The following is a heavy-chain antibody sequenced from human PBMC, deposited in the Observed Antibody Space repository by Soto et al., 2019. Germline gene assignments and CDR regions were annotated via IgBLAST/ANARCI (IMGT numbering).Heavy chain of an antibody. CDR2: ISSSSSTI. CDR1: GFTFSSYS. D-gene: IGHD4-17*01. V-gene: IGHV3-48*02. J-gene: IGHJ6*02. CDR3: AREEDYGDYYYYYGMDV. Sequence: EVQLVESGGGLVQPGGSLRLSCAASGFTFSSYSMNWVRQAPGKGLEWVSYISSSSSTIYYADSVKGRFTISRDNAKNSLYLQMNSLRDEDTAVYYCAREEDYGDYYYYYGMDVWGQGTTVTVSS.